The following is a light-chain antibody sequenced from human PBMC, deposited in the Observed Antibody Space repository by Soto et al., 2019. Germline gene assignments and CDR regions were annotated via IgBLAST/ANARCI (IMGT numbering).Light chain of an antibody. V-gene: IGKV3-20*01. CDR1: QSVTKS. CDR3: QQYGGSPRT. CDR2: GAS. Sequence: EIVLTQSPGTLSLSPGERATLSCRASQSVTKSLAWYQQKPGQAPRLLIYGASSRATGIPDRFSGSGSGTDFTLTISRLEPEDFGVYYCQQYGGSPRTLGQGTKVDIK. J-gene: IGKJ1*01.